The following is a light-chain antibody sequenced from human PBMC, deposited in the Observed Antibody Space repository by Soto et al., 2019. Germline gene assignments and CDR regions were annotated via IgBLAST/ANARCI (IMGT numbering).Light chain of an antibody. Sequence: QSVLTQPASVSGSPGQSITIFCTGTSSDVGSYNLVSWYQQHPGEAPKHMMYEGSKRPSEVSKRFSGSKSGNTASLTISGLQAEDDADYYCCSYAGSSTYVFGTGTKVTVL. CDR3: CSYAGSSTYV. CDR2: EGS. CDR1: SSDVGSYNL. J-gene: IGLJ1*01. V-gene: IGLV2-23*01.